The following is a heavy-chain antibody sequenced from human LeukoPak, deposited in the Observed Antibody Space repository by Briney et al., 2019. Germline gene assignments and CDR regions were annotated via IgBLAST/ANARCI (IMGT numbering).Heavy chain of an antibody. Sequence: GGSLRLSCAASGVTLNSHSMNWVRQGPGEGRGWGSYISSSSNTIYYSDSVKGRFNISRDNAKNSLYLQMSSLRAEDSAMYYCARGQWLVENDAFDIWGQGTMVTVSS. CDR1: GVTLNSHS. CDR3: ARGQWLVENDAFDI. J-gene: IGHJ3*02. V-gene: IGHV3-48*01. D-gene: IGHD6-19*01. CDR2: ISSSSNTI.